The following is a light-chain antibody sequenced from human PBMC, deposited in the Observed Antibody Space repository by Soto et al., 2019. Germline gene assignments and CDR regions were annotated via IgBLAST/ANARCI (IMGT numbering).Light chain of an antibody. CDR1: QIVLYSSNNKNY. J-gene: IGKJ1*01. V-gene: IGKV4-1*01. Sequence: DIVMTQSPDSLAVSLGERATINCKSSQIVLYSSNNKNYLAWYQQKPGQPPKLLIYWASTRESGVPDRFSGSGSGTDFTLTISSLQAEDVEVYYCQQYYSTLWTFGHGTKVDIX. CDR2: WAS. CDR3: QQYYSTLWT.